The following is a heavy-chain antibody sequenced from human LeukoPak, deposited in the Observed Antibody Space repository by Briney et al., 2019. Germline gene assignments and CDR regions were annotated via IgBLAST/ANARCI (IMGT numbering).Heavy chain of an antibody. J-gene: IGHJ3*02. CDR1: GGSISSYY. CDR2: IYYSGST. Sequence: LETLSLTCTVSGGSISSYYWSWIRQPPGKGLEWIGYIYYSGSTNYNPSLKSRVTISVDTSKNQFSLKLSSVTAADTAVYYCARGRSNYYDAFDIWGQGTMVTVSS. V-gene: IGHV4-59*12. D-gene: IGHD3-22*01. CDR3: ARGRSNYYDAFDI.